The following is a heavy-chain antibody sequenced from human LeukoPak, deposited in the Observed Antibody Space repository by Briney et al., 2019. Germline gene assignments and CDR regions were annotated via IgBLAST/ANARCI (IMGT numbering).Heavy chain of an antibody. CDR3: ARGLTYYDFWSGHSDWFDP. Sequence: GASVKVSCKASGYTFTSYAMHWVRQAPGQRLEWMGWINAGNGNTKYSQKFQGRVTITRDTSASTAYMELSSLRSEDTAVYYCARGLTYYDFWSGHSDWFDPWGREPWSPSPQ. J-gene: IGHJ5*02. CDR2: INAGNGNT. V-gene: IGHV1-3*01. CDR1: GYTFTSYA. D-gene: IGHD3-3*01.